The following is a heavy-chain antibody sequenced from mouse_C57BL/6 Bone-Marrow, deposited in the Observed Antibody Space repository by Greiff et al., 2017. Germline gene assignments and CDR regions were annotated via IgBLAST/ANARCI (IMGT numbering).Heavy chain of an antibody. CDR2: INPYNGGT. D-gene: IGHD1-1*01. CDR1: GYTFTDYY. J-gene: IGHJ4*01. Sequence: EVQLQQSGPVLVKPGASVKMSCKASGYTFTDYYMNWVKQSHGKSLEWIGVINPYNGGTSYNQKFKGKTTLTVDKSSSTAYMELNSLTSEDSAVYYCASLTTVVATDAMDYWGQGTSVTVSS. CDR3: ASLTTVVATDAMDY. V-gene: IGHV1-19*01.